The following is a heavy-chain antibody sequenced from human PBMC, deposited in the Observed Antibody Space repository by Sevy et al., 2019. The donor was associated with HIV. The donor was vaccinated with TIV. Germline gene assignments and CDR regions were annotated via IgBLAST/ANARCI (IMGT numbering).Heavy chain of an antibody. CDR3: ARDMKRYSSSSGVDY. V-gene: IGHV3-21*01. D-gene: IGHD6-6*01. CDR2: ISSSSSYI. Sequence: GGSLRLSYAASGFTFSSYSMNWVRQAPGKGLEWVSSISSSSSYIYYADSMKGRLTISRDNAKNSLYLQMNSLRAEDTAVYYCARDMKRYSSSSGVDYWGQGTLVTVSS. J-gene: IGHJ4*02. CDR1: GFTFSSYS.